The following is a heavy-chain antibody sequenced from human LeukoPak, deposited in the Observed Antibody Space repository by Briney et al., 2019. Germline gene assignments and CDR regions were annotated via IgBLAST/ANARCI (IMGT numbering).Heavy chain of an antibody. J-gene: IGHJ4*02. D-gene: IGHD6-19*01. CDR1: GFTFSSYA. Sequence: PGGSLRLSCAASGFTFSSYAMSWVRQAPGKGLEWVSAISGSGGSTYYADSVKGRFTISRDNSKNTLYLQMNSLRAEDTAVYYCAKDHRPSGWLLGPRLNRGFGFDYWGQGTLVTVSS. CDR2: ISGSGGST. V-gene: IGHV3-23*01. CDR3: AKDHRPSGWLLGPRLNRGFGFDY.